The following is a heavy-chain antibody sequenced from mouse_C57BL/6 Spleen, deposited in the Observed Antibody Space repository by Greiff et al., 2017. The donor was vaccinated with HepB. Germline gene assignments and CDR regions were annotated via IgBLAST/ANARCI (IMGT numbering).Heavy chain of an antibody. Sequence: VQLQESGAELVRPGASVKLSCKASGYTFTDYYINWVKQRPGQGLEWIARIYPGSGNTYYNEKFKGKAKLTAEKSSITAYMQLSSLTSEDSAVYFCARSDGYYYFDYWGQVTTLTVSS. CDR1: GYTFTDYY. V-gene: IGHV1-76*01. CDR2: IYPGSGNT. CDR3: ARSDGYYYFDY. J-gene: IGHJ2*01. D-gene: IGHD2-3*01.